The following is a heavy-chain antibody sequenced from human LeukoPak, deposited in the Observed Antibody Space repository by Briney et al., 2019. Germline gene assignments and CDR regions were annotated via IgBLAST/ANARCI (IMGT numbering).Heavy chain of an antibody. D-gene: IGHD3-22*01. CDR2: IDPSDSYT. V-gene: IGHV5-10-1*01. Sequence: GESLKISCKGSGYSFTSYWISWVRQMPGKGLEWMGRIDPSDSYTNYSPSFQGHVTISADKSISTAYLQWSSLKASDTAMYYCARSKLDYYDGSDAFDIWGQGTMVTVSS. CDR3: ARSKLDYYDGSDAFDI. J-gene: IGHJ3*02. CDR1: GYSFTSYW.